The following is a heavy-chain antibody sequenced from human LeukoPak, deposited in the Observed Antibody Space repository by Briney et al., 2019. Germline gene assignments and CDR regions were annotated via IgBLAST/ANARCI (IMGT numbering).Heavy chain of an antibody. CDR2: IYWDDDT. J-gene: IGHJ4*02. Sequence: SGPTLVKPTQTLTLTCTFSGFSLSTSGEAVGWVRQPPGKALEWLALIYWDDDTRYSSALKSRLTITKDTSKNQVVLTVTNMDPVDTATYYCAHRQAAGGFDYWSQGTLVTVSS. CDR1: GFSLSTSGEA. V-gene: IGHV2-5*02. CDR3: AHRQAAGGFDY. D-gene: IGHD6-19*01.